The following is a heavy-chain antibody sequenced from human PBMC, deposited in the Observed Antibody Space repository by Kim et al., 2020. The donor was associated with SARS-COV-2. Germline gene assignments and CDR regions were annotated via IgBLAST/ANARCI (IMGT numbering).Heavy chain of an antibody. Sequence: GGSLRLSCAASGFIFSNYGMHWVRQAPGKGLDWVAVISYDGSKKYYADSVKGRFTISRDNSNNTLYLQMNSLRAEDTAVYYCAKDRALYDILNGYYRAPDYWGQGAPVTVSS. J-gene: IGHJ4*02. CDR2: ISYDGSKK. V-gene: IGHV3-30*18. CDR3: AKDRALYDILNGYYRAPDY. D-gene: IGHD3-9*01. CDR1: GFIFSNYG.